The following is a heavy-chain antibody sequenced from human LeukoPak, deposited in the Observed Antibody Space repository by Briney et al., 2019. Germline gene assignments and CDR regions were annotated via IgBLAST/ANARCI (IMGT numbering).Heavy chain of an antibody. CDR3: ARGRKYTSGYRVTELGSGYSDY. J-gene: IGHJ4*02. V-gene: IGHV3-48*01. Sequence: GGSLRLSCAASGFTFSSYSTNWVRQAPGKGLEWVSYISSSSSTIYYADSVKGRFTISRDNAKNSLYLQMNSLRAEDTAVYYCARGRKYTSGYRVTELGSGYSDYWGQGTLVTVSS. CDR1: GFTFSSYS. D-gene: IGHD5-18*01. CDR2: ISSSSSTI.